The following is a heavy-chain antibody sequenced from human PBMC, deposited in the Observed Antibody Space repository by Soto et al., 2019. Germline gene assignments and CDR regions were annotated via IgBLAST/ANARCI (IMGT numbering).Heavy chain of an antibody. Sequence: QVQLVESGGGVVKPGGSLRLSCAASGFTFSDYYMSWIRQAPGKGLEWISYSSNSGTFARYADSVKGRFSISRDNAKNSLYLQIDSLRGEDTGIYYCARSCDNYNLVDYCGQGTPVTVSS. V-gene: IGHV3-11*06. CDR1: GFTFSDYY. D-gene: IGHD1-1*01. CDR2: SSNSGTFA. J-gene: IGHJ4*02. CDR3: ARSCDNYNLVDY.